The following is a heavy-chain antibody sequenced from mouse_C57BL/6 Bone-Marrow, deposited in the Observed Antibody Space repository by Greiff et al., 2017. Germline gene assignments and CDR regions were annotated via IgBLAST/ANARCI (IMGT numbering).Heavy chain of an antibody. Sequence: EVKLMESGGDLVKPGGSLTLSCAASGFTFSSYGMSWVRQTPDKRLEWVATISSGGSYTYYPDSVKGRFTISRDNAKHSLYLQMSILKSEDTAMYYCASLPYYCGSSSGWFAYWGQGTLVTVSA. CDR2: ISSGGSYT. D-gene: IGHD1-1*01. CDR3: ASLPYYCGSSSGWFAY. J-gene: IGHJ3*01. CDR1: GFTFSSYG. V-gene: IGHV5-6*01.